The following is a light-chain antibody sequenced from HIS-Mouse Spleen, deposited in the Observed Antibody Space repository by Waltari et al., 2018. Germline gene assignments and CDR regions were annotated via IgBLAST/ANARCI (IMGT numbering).Light chain of an antibody. V-gene: IGLV2-14*03. CDR3: SSYTSSSTL. Sequence: QSALTQPASVSGSPGQSITISCTGTSSDVGGYNYVSWYQQHPGKAPKLMIYDVSNRPSGVSNRFSGSKSGNTASLTIYGLQAEDEADYYCSSYTSSSTLFGGGTKLTVL. J-gene: IGLJ2*01. CDR1: SSDVGGYNY. CDR2: DVS.